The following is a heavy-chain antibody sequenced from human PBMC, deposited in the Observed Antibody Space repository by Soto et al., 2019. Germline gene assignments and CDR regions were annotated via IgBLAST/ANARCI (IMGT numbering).Heavy chain of an antibody. CDR3: AMRGSTSWRVGMDV. Sequence: ASVKFSFKASGYTFTTYAIHWLRQAPGQRLEWMGWVNAENGNTKYSQKFQCRVTITADESTSTAYMELSSLRSEDTAVYYCAMRGSTSWRVGMDVWGQGTTVTVSS. CDR1: GYTFTTYA. D-gene: IGHD2-2*01. CDR2: VNAENGNT. V-gene: IGHV1-3*01. J-gene: IGHJ6*02.